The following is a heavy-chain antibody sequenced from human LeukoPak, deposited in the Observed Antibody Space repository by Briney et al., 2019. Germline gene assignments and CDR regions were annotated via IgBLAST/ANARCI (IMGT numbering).Heavy chain of an antibody. CDR3: AKVRIFVVRSSFDY. V-gene: IGHV3-23*01. CDR1: GFTFSSYA. CDR2: ISGSGGNT. J-gene: IGHJ4*02. D-gene: IGHD2-15*01. Sequence: GGSLRLSCAASGFTFSSYAMSWVRQAPGKGLEWVSAISGSGGNTYYADSVKGRFTISRDNSKNTLYLQMNSLRAEDTAVYYCAKVRIFVVRSSFDYWGQGTLVTVSS.